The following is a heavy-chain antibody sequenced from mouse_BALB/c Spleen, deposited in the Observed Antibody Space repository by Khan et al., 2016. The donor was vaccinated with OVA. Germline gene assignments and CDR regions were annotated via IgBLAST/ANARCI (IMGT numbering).Heavy chain of an antibody. CDR1: GYAFTSYL. J-gene: IGHJ2*01. V-gene: IGHV1-54*01. CDR2: INPGNGNT. CDR3: ARSQRGLRFDY. Sequence: QVQLKESGAELVRPGTSVKVSCKASGYAFTSYLIEWVNQRPGQGLEWIGLINPGNGNTNYNEKFKGKATLTADKSSSTAYMQLSSLTSDDSAVYFCARSQRGLRFDYWGQGTTLTVSS. D-gene: IGHD3-1*01.